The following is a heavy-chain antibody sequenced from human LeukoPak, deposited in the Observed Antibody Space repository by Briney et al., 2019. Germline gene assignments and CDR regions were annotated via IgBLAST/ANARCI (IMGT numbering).Heavy chain of an antibody. Sequence: PSETLSLTCTVSGGSISSYYWSWIRQPPGKGLEWIGYIYYSGSTNYNPSLKSRVTISVDTSKNQFSLKLSSVTAADTAVYYCARESTAMVGAFDIWGRGTMVTVSS. CDR2: IYYSGST. CDR3: ARESTAMVGAFDI. J-gene: IGHJ3*02. V-gene: IGHV4-59*01. CDR1: GGSISSYY. D-gene: IGHD5-18*01.